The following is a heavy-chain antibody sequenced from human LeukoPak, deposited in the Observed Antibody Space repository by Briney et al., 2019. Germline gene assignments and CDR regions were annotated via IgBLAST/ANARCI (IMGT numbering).Heavy chain of an antibody. CDR2: IYYSGST. J-gene: IGHJ4*02. CDR3: ARVDTAMVTLGY. V-gene: IGHV4-30-4*01. CDR1: GGSISSGDYY. Sequence: SETLSLTCTVSGGSISSGDYYWSWIRQPPGKGLEWIGYIYYSGSTYYNPPLKSRVTISVDTSKNQFSLKLSSVTAADTAVYYCARVDTAMVTLGYWGQGTLVTVSS. D-gene: IGHD5-18*01.